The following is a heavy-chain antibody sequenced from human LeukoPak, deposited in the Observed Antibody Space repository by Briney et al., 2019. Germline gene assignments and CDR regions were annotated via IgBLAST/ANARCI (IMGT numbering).Heavy chain of an antibody. J-gene: IGHJ4*02. V-gene: IGHV3-23*01. D-gene: IGHD2-8*01. CDR3: AKDPGCTNGVCYFDY. CDR2: ISGSGSAT. Sequence: GGSLRLSCAASGFTFSSCAMTWVRQAPGKGLEWVSAISGSGSATYFADSVKGRFSISRDNSKNTLYLQMNSLRAEDTAIYYCAKDPGCTNGVCYFDYWGQGSLVTVSS. CDR1: GFTFSSCA.